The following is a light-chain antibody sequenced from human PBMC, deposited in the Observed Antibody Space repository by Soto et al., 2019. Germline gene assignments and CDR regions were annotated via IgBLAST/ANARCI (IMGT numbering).Light chain of an antibody. V-gene: IGKV1-5*01. CDR2: DAS. J-gene: IGKJ1*01. Sequence: DIQMTQSPSTLSASVGDRVTITCRASQGISGWLAWYQQQAGKAPRLLIFDASSLKSGVPSRFSGSGSGTEFTLTINSLQPDDSATYYCQQYDSFSVWTFGQGTKVEVK. CDR3: QQYDSFSVWT. CDR1: QGISGW.